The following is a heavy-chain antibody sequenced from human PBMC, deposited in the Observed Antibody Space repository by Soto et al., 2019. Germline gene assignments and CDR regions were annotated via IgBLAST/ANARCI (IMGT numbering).Heavy chain of an antibody. CDR1: GFTFSSYA. J-gene: IGHJ6*03. CDR3: AKDSVRQNYDFWSGYRYYYYYMDV. Sequence: GGSLRLSCAASGFTFSSYAMSWVRQAPGKGLEWVSAISGSGGSTYYADSVKGRFTISRDNSKNTLYLQMNSLRAEDTAVYYCAKDSVRQNYDFWSGYRYYYYYMDVWGKGTTVTVSS. V-gene: IGHV3-23*01. CDR2: ISGSGGST. D-gene: IGHD3-3*01.